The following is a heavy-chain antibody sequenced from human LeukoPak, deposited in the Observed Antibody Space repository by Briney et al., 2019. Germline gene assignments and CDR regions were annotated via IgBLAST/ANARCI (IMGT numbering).Heavy chain of an antibody. J-gene: IGHJ3*02. V-gene: IGHV3-43*02. Sequence: GGSLRLSCAASGFTFDDYAMHWVRQAPGKGLEWVSLISGDGGSTYYADSVKGRFTISRDNSKNSLYLQMNSLRTEDTALYYCAKDFGVYYYDSSVAFDIWGQGTMATVSS. CDR1: GFTFDDYA. D-gene: IGHD3-22*01. CDR2: ISGDGGST. CDR3: AKDFGVYYYDSSVAFDI.